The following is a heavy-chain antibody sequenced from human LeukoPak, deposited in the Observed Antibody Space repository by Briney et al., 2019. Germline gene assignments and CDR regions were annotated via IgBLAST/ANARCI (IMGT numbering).Heavy chain of an antibody. J-gene: IGHJ3*02. CDR1: RVTSAEYV. CDR2: ISGDSGRT. V-gene: IGHV3-43*02. D-gene: IGHD3-16*02. CDR3: AKAYYDYVWGSYRYFCAFDI. Sequence: PVGSLRLASAASRVTSAEYVMSSVPEAPGKGLECVSLISGDSGRTHYADYVKGRFTISRDNSKNSLYLQMNSLRTEDTAFYYCAKAYYDYVWGSYRYFCAFDIWGQGTMVTVSS.